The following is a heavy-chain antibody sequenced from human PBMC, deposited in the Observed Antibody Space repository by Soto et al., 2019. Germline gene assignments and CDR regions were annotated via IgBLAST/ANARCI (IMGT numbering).Heavy chain of an antibody. J-gene: IGHJ3*01. CDR3: ARVVYFDRSAYGL. V-gene: IGHV3-21*01. D-gene: IGHD3-22*01. Sequence: GGSLRLSCAASGFSFSGYNMNWVRQAPGKGLEWVSSISGDSNYIYYADSVQGRFTISRDNAKNSVYLQMNSLRADDTAVYYCARVVYFDRSAYGLWGQGTMVTVPS. CDR2: ISGDSNYI. CDR1: GFSFSGYN.